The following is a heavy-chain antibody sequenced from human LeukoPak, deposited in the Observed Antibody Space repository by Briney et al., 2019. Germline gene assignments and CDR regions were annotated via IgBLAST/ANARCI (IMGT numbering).Heavy chain of an antibody. J-gene: IGHJ4*02. CDR3: ARDERLLSFLK. Sequence: PGGSLRLSCAASGFTFDDYGMSWVRQAPGKGLEWVSGINWNGRSTGYADSVKGRFTISRDNAKNSLYLQMNSLRAEDTAIYYCARDERLLSFLKWGQGTLVTVSS. V-gene: IGHV3-20*04. CDR1: GFTFDDYG. D-gene: IGHD3-3*01. CDR2: INWNGRST.